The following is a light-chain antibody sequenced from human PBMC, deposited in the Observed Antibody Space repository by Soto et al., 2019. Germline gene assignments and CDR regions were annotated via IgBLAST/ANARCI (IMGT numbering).Light chain of an antibody. Sequence: DIQMTQSPSTLSASVGDRVTITCRASQCISSWLAWYQQKPGKAPNLLIYQASSLESGVPSRFSGSGSGTEFTLTINSLQPDDFATYFCQQYNDFPTTFGQGTKLEIK. J-gene: IGKJ2*01. CDR2: QAS. V-gene: IGKV1-5*03. CDR1: QCISSW. CDR3: QQYNDFPTT.